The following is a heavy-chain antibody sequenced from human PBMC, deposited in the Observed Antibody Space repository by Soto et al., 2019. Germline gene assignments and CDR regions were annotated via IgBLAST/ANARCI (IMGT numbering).Heavy chain of an antibody. CDR3: ARLIGNSWLDS. CDR2: AHHSGST. V-gene: IGHV4-4*02. Sequence: SETLSLTCTVSGDSMSSSNWWNWVRQPPGKGLEWIGEAHHSGSTYYNPSLKSRVTISVDRSNNQLSLQLNSVTPDDTAVYYCARLIGNSWLDSWGQGTLVTVSS. D-gene: IGHD2-8*01. CDR1: GDSMSSSNW. J-gene: IGHJ5*01.